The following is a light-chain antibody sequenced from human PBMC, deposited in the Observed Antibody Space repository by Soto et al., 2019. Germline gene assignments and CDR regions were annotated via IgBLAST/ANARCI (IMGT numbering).Light chain of an antibody. Sequence: QSVLTQPPSASGTPGQRVTISFSGSSSNIGSNTVNWYQQLPGTAPKLLIYSNNQRPSGVPDRFSGSKSGTSASLAISGLPSEDEADYYCAAWDDSLNGVVFGGGTQLTVL. V-gene: IGLV1-44*01. CDR3: AAWDDSLNGVV. J-gene: IGLJ2*01. CDR2: SNN. CDR1: SSNIGSNT.